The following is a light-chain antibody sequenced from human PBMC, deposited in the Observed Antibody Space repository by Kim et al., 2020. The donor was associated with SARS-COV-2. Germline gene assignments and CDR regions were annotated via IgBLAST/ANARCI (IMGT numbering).Light chain of an antibody. Sequence: GQSVTNSCTGTSSDVGDYNYVSWYQQHPGKAPKLMIDEVIKRPSGVPDRFSGSKSGNTASLTVSGLQAEDEADYYCSSYAGSNNLIFGGGTQLTVL. V-gene: IGLV2-8*01. J-gene: IGLJ2*01. CDR1: SSDVGDYNY. CDR2: EVI. CDR3: SSYAGSNNLI.